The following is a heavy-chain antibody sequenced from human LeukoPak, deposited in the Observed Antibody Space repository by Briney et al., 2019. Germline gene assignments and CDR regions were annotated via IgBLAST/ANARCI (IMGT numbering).Heavy chain of an antibody. CDR3: ARETENSYSSSWYWSDYYYYYYMDV. V-gene: IGHV3-11*04. D-gene: IGHD6-13*01. CDR1: GFTFSDYY. J-gene: IGHJ6*03. CDR2: ISSSGSTI. Sequence: GGSLRLSCAASGFTFSDYYMSWIRQAPGKGLEWVSYISSSGSTIYYADSVKGRFTISRDNAKNSLYLQMNSLRAEDTAVYYCARETENSYSSSWYWSDYYYYYYMDVWGKGTTVTVSS.